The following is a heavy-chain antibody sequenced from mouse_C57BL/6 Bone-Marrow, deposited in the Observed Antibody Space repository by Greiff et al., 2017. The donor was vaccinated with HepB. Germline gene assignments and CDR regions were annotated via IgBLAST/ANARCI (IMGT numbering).Heavy chain of an antibody. Sequence: EVQLQQSGPVLVKPGASVKMSCKASGYTFTDYYMNWVKQSHGKSLEWIGVINPYNGGTTYNQKFKGKATLTVDKSSSTAYMELNSLTSEDSAVYYCARRGIYYYGSSGFAYWGQGTLVTVSA. CDR3: ARRGIYYYGSSGFAY. D-gene: IGHD1-1*01. CDR1: GYTFTDYY. V-gene: IGHV1-19*01. CDR2: INPYNGGT. J-gene: IGHJ3*01.